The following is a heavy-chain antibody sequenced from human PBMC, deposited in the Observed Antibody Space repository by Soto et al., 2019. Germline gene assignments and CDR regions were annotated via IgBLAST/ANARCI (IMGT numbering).Heavy chain of an antibody. D-gene: IGHD3-3*01. CDR3: AVYRFVLVLRFLEWFGGNGPYFDY. V-gene: IGHV1-18*01. J-gene: IGHJ4*02. CDR2: ISAYNGNT. Sequence: RASAPVALAASDSTTTSQGIMWVRQGSGQGLEGMEWISAYNGNTNCAQKLQGRVTMTTDTSTSTAYMELRSLRSDDTAGYYCAVYRFVLVLRFLEWFGGNGPYFDYWVQGTLVTVSA. CDR1: DSTTTSQG.